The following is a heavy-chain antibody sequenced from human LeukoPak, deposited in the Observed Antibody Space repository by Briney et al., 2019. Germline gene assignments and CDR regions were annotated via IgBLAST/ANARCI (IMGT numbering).Heavy chain of an antibody. J-gene: IGHJ4*02. D-gene: IGHD6-6*01. CDR2: IKQDGSQR. CDR3: ARRGGSSSRRSPIDY. CDR1: GFTFSDYW. Sequence: GGSLRLSCTASGFTFSDYWMTWVRQAPGKGPERVANIKQDGSQRYYVDSVGGRFTISRDNAKNSLFLQMNGLRAEDTAVYYCARRGGSSSRRSPIDYWGQGTLVTVSS. V-gene: IGHV3-7*01.